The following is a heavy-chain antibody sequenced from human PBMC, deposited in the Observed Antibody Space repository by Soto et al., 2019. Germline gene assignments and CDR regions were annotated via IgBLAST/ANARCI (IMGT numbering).Heavy chain of an antibody. CDR1: GYSFTSYW. CDR3: ARTPIRYVDWYYNMDV. V-gene: IGHV5-51*01. J-gene: IGHJ6*02. CDR2: IYPGDSDI. D-gene: IGHD3-9*01. Sequence: GESLKISCKGSGYSFTSYWIGWVRQMPGKGLEWMGIIYPGDSDIRYSPSFQGQVTMSVDKSTRTAYLQWSSLKASDTGTYYCARTPIRYVDWYYNMDVWGQGTTVTVSS.